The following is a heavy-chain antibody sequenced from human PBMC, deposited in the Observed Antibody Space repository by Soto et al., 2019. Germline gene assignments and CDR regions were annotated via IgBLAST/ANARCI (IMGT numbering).Heavy chain of an antibody. CDR1: GFTFSSYW. CDR3: ARNVAMATIKWGTYGMEG. D-gene: IGHD5-12*01. J-gene: IGHJ6*02. V-gene: IGHV3-74*01. Sequence: EVQLVESGGGLVQPGGSLRLSCAASGFTFSSYWMHWVRQAPGEGLVWVSRINSDGSNTTYADSVKGRFTTSRDNAKNTVFPQMNSLRSEDTAVYYGARNVAMATIKWGTYGMEGWGQGAKVNVSS. CDR2: INSDGSNT.